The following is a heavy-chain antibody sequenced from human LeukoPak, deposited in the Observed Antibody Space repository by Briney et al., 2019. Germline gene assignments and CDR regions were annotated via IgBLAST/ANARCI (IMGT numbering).Heavy chain of an antibody. Sequence: GALRISSSASGFIFCSYPMRWVRPGPGEGLEWVSAISGTAENTYYADSVKGRFSIPRDNSRNTVHLQMNSLRPEDTAVYYCANQRGGFWGQGTLVTVSS. V-gene: IGHV3-23*01. CDR2: ISGTAENT. D-gene: IGHD3-10*01. CDR3: ANQRGGF. CDR1: GFIFCSYP. J-gene: IGHJ4*02.